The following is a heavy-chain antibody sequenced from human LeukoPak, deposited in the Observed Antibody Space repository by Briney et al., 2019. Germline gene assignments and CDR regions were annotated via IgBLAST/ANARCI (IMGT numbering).Heavy chain of an antibody. J-gene: IGHJ4*02. CDR3: ARTTTPHYYGSGSYALGY. D-gene: IGHD3-10*01. CDR1: GFTVSSHD. CDR2: INIGGNT. Sequence: GGSLRLSCAASGFTVSSHDMSWVRQAPGKGLEWVSAINIGGNTFYADSVKGRFTISRHTYKNTLYLQMNSLRAEDTAVYYCARTTTPHYYGSGSYALGYWGQGTLVTVPS. V-gene: IGHV3-53*04.